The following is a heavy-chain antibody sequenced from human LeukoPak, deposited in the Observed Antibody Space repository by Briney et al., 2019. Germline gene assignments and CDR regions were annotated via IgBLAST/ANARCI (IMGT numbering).Heavy chain of an antibody. CDR1: GGSISNYF. J-gene: IGHJ6*03. CDR3: ARFPGSAEYRHYYYMDA. D-gene: IGHD2-15*01. Sequence: PSETLSLTCTVSGGSISNYFWSWIRQPPGKGLECIGYIYYSDSTNYNPSLKSRVTVSVDTSKNQFSLKLSSVTAADTAVYYCARFPGSAEYRHYYYMDAWGKGTTVTVSS. V-gene: IGHV4-59*01. CDR2: IYYSDST.